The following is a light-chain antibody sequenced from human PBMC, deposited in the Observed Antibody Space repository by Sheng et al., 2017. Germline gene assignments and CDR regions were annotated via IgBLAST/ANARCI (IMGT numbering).Light chain of an antibody. Sequence: DIVMTQSPDSLAVSLGERATMKCRSSQSILWTPKLLFYWASTRESGVPDRFSGSGSGTDFSLTIDSLQAEDVAVYHCQQYYTTPQTFGQGTSLEI. CDR1: QSILW. J-gene: IGKJ2*01. CDR2: WAS. V-gene: IGKV4-1*01. CDR3: QQYYTTPQT.